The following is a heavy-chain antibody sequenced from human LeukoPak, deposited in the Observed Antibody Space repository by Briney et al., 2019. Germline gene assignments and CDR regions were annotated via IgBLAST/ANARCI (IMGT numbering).Heavy chain of an antibody. Sequence: GGSLRLSCAASGFTFSSHWMHWVRQAPGKGLVWVSRIKYDASSTSYADSVKGRFTISRDNAKNTLYLQMNSLRAEDTAVYYCARGAIYAYYQDYWGQGTLVTVSS. CDR3: ARGAIYAYYQDY. V-gene: IGHV3-74*01. CDR1: GFTFSSHW. CDR2: IKYDASST. J-gene: IGHJ4*02. D-gene: IGHD1-26*01.